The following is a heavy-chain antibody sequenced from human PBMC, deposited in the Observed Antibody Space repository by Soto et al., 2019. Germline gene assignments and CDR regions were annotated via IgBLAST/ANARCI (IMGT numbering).Heavy chain of an antibody. CDR1: GFTFSSYW. CDR2: IKQDGSEK. V-gene: IGHV3-7*01. D-gene: IGHD3-22*01. Sequence: LRLSCAASGFTFSSYWMSWVRQAPGKGLEWVASIKQDGSEKYYVDSVKGRFTISRDNAKNSLYLQMNSLRAEDTAVYYCARRVDYYDSSGHSSSNWFDPWGQGTLVTVSS. J-gene: IGHJ5*02. CDR3: ARRVDYYDSSGHSSSNWFDP.